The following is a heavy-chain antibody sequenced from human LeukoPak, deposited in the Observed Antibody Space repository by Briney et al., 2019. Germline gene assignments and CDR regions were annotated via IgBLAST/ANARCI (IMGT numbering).Heavy chain of an antibody. CDR1: GFTFSSYN. J-gene: IGHJ4*02. D-gene: IGHD1-26*01. V-gene: IGHV3-21*01. Sequence: GGSLRLSCAASGFTFSSYNMNWVRQAPGKGLEWVSSISSSSSYIYYADSVKGRFTISRDNAKNSLYLQMNSLRAEDTAVYYCARDLSVGAKPNLGFDYWGQGTLVTVSS. CDR3: ARDLSVGAKPNLGFDY. CDR2: ISSSSSYI.